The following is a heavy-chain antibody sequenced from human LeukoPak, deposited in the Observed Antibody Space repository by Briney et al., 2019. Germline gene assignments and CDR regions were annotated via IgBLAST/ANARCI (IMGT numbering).Heavy chain of an antibody. J-gene: IGHJ6*03. CDR3: AGCSTVTTYYYSYSMDI. V-gene: IGHV3-7*01. Sequence: PGGSLRLSCAASGFTFWNYAITWVRLAPGRGMEWVANIKQDGSEKYYVDSVKGGFTISRDNAKTSLYLQMNSLRAERTAVYYCAGCSTVTTYYYSYSMDIWGNGTTVTVSS. CDR1: GFTFWNYA. D-gene: IGHD4-17*01. CDR2: IKQDGSEK.